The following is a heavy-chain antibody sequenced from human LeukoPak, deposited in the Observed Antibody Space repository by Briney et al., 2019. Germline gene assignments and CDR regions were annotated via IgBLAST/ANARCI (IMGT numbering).Heavy chain of an antibody. Sequence: PGGSLRLSCAASGFTFSSYGMHWVRQAPGKGLEWVAVIWYDGSNKYYADSVKGRFTISRDNSKNTLYQQMNSLRAEDTAVYYCARDAVSSHNTNQYDYWGQGTLVTVSS. CDR1: GFTFSSYG. CDR2: IWYDGSNK. V-gene: IGHV3-33*01. CDR3: ARDAVSSHNTNQYDY. D-gene: IGHD2-8*01. J-gene: IGHJ4*02.